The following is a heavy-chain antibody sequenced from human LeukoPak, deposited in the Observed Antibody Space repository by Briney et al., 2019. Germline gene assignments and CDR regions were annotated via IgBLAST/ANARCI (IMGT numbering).Heavy chain of an antibody. V-gene: IGHV3-9*01. CDR2: LSWNSGSN. J-gene: IGHJ4*02. CDR3: VKDRSVAGDGIFDY. Sequence: PGGSLRLSCAASGFTFHDYGMHWVRQVPGKGLEWVSGLSWNSGSNAYAESVKGRFTISRDNAKNCLYLQMGSLRIEDTAVYYCVKDRSVAGDGIFDYWGQGTLVTVSS. CDR1: GFTFHDYG. D-gene: IGHD6-19*01.